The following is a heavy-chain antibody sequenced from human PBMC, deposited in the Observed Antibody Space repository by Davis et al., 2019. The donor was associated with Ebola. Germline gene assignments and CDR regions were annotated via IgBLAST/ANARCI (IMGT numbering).Heavy chain of an antibody. CDR2: INQSGGT. CDR3: ARVRFLQWLHTNGMDV. Sequence: PGGSLRLSCAVFGGSFSGYYWSWVRQPPGKGLEWIGEINQSGGTSYNPSLKSRVSISVDTAKNQFSLKLSSVTAADTAVYYCARVRFLQWLHTNGMDVWGQGTTVTVSS. CDR1: GGSFSGYY. D-gene: IGHD3-3*01. V-gene: IGHV4-34*01. J-gene: IGHJ6*02.